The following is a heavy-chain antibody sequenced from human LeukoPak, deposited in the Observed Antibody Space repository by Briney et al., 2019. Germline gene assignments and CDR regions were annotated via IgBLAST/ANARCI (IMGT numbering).Heavy chain of an antibody. V-gene: IGHV1-18*01. CDR1: GYTFTSYG. D-gene: IGHD2-2*02. CDR2: ISAYNGNT. CDR3: ARDQYQLLYSYYYYGMDV. Sequence: ASVKVSFKASGYTFTSYGISWVRQAPGQGLEWMGWISAYNGNTNYAQKLQGRVTMTTDTSTSTAYMELRSLRSDDTAVYYCARDQYQLLYSYYYYGMDVWGQGTTVTVSS. J-gene: IGHJ6*02.